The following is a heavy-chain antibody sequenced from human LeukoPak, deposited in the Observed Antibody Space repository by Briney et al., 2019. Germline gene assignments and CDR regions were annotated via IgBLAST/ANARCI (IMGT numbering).Heavy chain of an antibody. CDR2: ISGGGHNT. V-gene: IGHV3-23*01. CDR3: AKRVRDGYNSPIDY. CDR1: GFTFRTYA. Sequence: PGGSLRLSCVASGFTFRTYAMTWVRQAPGKGLEWVSLISGGGHNTYYADSVEGRFTISRDNSENTLSLQMDSLKVEDTAIYYCAKRVRDGYNSPIDYWGQGALVTVSS. D-gene: IGHD5-24*01. J-gene: IGHJ4*02.